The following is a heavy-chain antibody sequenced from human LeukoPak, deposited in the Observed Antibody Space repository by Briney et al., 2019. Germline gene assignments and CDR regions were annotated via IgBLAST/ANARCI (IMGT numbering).Heavy chain of an antibody. D-gene: IGHD5-12*01. CDR1: GFTLSNYW. V-gene: IGHV3-7*01. CDR2: INQDGSEE. CDR3: VRDGGVSGYDLLDY. J-gene: IGHJ4*02. Sequence: GGSLRLSCAASGFTLSNYWMTWVRQAPGKGLEWVAHINQDGSEERYMDSVKARFTISRDNAKNSLSLQMNSLRAEDTAVYYCVRDGGVSGYDLLDYWGRGTLVTVSS.